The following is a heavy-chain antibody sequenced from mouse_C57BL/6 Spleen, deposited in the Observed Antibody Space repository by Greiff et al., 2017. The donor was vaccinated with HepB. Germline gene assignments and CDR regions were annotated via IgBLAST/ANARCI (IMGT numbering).Heavy chain of an antibody. CDR2: ISSGGSYT. CDR3: ARQGNWDERAFAY. CDR1: GFTFSSYG. Sequence: EVKVVESGGDLVKPGGSLKLSCAASGFTFSSYGMSWVRQTPDKRLEWVATISSGGSYTYYPDSVKGRFTISRDNAKNTLYLQMSSLKSEDTAMYYCARQGNWDERAFAYWGQGTLVTVSA. D-gene: IGHD4-1*01. J-gene: IGHJ3*01. V-gene: IGHV5-6*01.